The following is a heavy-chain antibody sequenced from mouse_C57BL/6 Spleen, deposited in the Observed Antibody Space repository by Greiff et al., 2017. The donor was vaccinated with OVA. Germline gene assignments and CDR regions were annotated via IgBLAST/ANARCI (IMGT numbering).Heavy chain of an antibody. CDR3: ARGLGPFDY. D-gene: IGHD4-1*01. V-gene: IGHV1-22*01. CDR2: INPNNGGT. Sequence: EVNLVESGPELVKPGASVKMSCKASGYTFTDYNMHWVKQSHGKSLEWIGYINPNNGGTSYNQKFKGKATLTVNKSSSTAYMELRSLTSEDSAVYYCARGLGPFDYWGQGTTLTVSS. J-gene: IGHJ2*01. CDR1: GYTFTDYN.